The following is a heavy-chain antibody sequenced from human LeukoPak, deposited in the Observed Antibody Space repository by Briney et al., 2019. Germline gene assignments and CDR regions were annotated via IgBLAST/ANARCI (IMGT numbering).Heavy chain of an antibody. J-gene: IGHJ4*02. D-gene: IGHD4-11*01. CDR2: INHSGST. V-gene: IGHV4-34*01. CDR3: ARVFYSNYAQFDY. Sequence: PSETLSLTCAVYGGSFSDYYWSWIRQPPGRGLECIGEINHSGSTNYNPSLKIRVTISADTSKNQLSLRLSSVTAADTAVYYCARVFYSNYAQFDYWGQGTLVTVSS. CDR1: GGSFSDYY.